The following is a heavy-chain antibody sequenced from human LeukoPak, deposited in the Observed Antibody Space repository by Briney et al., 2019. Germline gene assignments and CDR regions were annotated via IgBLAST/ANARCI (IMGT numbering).Heavy chain of an antibody. J-gene: IGHJ4*02. Sequence: GGSLRLSCAASGFSFDYYGMHWVRQAPGKGLEWVSGISWNSDDIGYADSVKGRFTVSRDNAKNSLYLQMNSLTTEDTALYYCAKDRLGKDFCDYDSIDYWGQGALVTVSA. CDR2: ISWNSDDI. V-gene: IGHV3-9*01. CDR3: AKDRLGKDFCDYDSIDY. D-gene: IGHD5-12*01. CDR1: GFSFDYYG.